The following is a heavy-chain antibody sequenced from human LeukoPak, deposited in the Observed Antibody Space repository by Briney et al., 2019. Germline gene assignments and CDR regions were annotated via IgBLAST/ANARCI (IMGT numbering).Heavy chain of an antibody. D-gene: IGHD1-14*01. CDR1: GFSFSSYS. CDR2: LYSGGRT. V-gene: IGHV3-53*01. CDR3: ARMSGTFNWFDP. Sequence: PGGSLRLSCAASGFSFSSYSMNWVRQAPGKGLEWVSVLYSGGRTYYADSVKGRFTISRDNSKNTLYLQMNSLRAEDTAVYYCARMSGTFNWFDPWGQGTLVTASS. J-gene: IGHJ5*02.